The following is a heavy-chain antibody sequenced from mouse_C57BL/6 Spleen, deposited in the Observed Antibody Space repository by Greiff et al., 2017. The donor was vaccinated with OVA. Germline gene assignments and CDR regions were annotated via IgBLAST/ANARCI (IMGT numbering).Heavy chain of an antibody. Sequence: VQLQQPGAELVRPGPSVKLSCKASGYTFTSYWMHWVKQRPGQGLEWIGVIDPSDSYTNYNQKFKGKATLTVDTSSSTAYMQLSSLTSEDSAVYYCARRTAQATDYWGQGTTLTVSS. V-gene: IGHV1-59*01. D-gene: IGHD3-2*02. J-gene: IGHJ2*01. CDR2: IDPSDSYT. CDR3: ARRTAQATDY. CDR1: GYTFTSYW.